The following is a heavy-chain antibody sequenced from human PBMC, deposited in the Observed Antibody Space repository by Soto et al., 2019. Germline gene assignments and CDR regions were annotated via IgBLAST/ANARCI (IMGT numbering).Heavy chain of an antibody. CDR2: IYPGDSDT. J-gene: IGHJ1*01. V-gene: IGHV5-51*01. Sequence: GESLKISCKGSGYSFTSYWIGWVRQMPGKGLEWMGIIYPGDSDTRYSPSFQGQVTISADKSISTAYLQWSSLKASDTAMYYCARSVLMVYAIADIGYLQHWGQGTLVTVSS. CDR1: GYSFTSYW. D-gene: IGHD2-8*01. CDR3: ARSVLMVYAIADIGYLQH.